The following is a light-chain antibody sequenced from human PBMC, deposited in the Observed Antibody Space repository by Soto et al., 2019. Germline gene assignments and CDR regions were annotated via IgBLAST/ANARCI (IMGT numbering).Light chain of an antibody. CDR1: NSDFGTHKF. V-gene: IGLV2-14*02. CDR2: EGT. J-gene: IGLJ1*01. CDR3: GSYAGSNVYV. Sequence: QSALTQPASVSGSPGQSITISCIGTNSDFGTHKFFSWYQHHPGKAPKLIIYEGTTRPSGVSYRFSGSKSGNTASLTVSGLQPEDEADYYCGSYAGSNVYVFGTGTKVTVL.